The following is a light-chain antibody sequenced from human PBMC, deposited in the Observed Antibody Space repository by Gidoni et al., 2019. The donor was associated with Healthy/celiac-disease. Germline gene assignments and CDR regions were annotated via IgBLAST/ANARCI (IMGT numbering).Light chain of an antibody. CDR1: QGISRY. CDR2: AAS. Sequence: AILMTQSPSSFSASTGDRVTITCRASQGISRYVAWYQQKPGKAPKLLIYAASTLQSGVPSRFSGSGSGTDFTLTISCLQSEDFATYYCQQYYSYPLTFGGGTKVEIK. CDR3: QQYYSYPLT. J-gene: IGKJ4*01. V-gene: IGKV1-8*01.